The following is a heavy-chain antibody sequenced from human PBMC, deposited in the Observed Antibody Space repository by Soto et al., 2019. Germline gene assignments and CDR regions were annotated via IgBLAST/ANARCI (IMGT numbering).Heavy chain of an antibody. J-gene: IGHJ4*02. CDR1: GYNISSYD. D-gene: IGHD3-3*01. CDR3: ARADYRSLWSVSH. CDR2: MDPNRGHS. V-gene: IGHV1-8*01. Sequence: ASVKVSCKASGYNISSYDIIWVRQAAGQGLEWMGWMDPNRGHSDSVQKIRGRVTMTTNIPASTAYMELSGLRSADTGVHYCARADYRSLWSVSHWAQGTLVTAPQ.